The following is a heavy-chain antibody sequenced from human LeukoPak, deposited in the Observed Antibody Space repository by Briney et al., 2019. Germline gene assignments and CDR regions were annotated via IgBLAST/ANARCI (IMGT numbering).Heavy chain of an antibody. J-gene: IGHJ4*02. D-gene: IGHD4-23*01. V-gene: IGHV1-69*13. CDR3: ARGWLAETTVVTPYNY. Sequence: ASVKVSCKASGGTFSSYDISWVRQAPGQGLEWMGGITPMFGTAKYAQKFQGRVTITAVESMSTAYMELSSLRSEDTAVYYCARGWLAETTVVTPYNYWGQETLVTVSS. CDR2: ITPMFGTA. CDR1: GGTFSSYD.